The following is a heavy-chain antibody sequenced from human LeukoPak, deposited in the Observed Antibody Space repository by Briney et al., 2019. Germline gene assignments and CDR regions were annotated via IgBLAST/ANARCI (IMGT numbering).Heavy chain of an antibody. J-gene: IGHJ4*02. CDR1: GGSISSGSYY. CDR3: ARTNSSGWYLFDY. V-gene: IGHV4-61*02. CDR2: IYTSGST. D-gene: IGHD6-19*01. Sequence: SETLSLTCTVSGGSISSGSYYWSWIRQPAGTGLEWIERIYTSGSTNYNPSLKSRVTISVDTSKNQFSLKLSSVTAADTAVYYCARTNSSGWYLFDYWGQGTLVTVSS.